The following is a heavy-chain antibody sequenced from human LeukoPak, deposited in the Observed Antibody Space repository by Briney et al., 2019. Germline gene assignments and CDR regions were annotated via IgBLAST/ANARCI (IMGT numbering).Heavy chain of an antibody. D-gene: IGHD5-24*01. CDR1: EFSFETYW. V-gene: IGHV3-7*01. J-gene: IGHJ6*03. CDR2: INEDGSEK. CDR3: ARGETMDV. Sequence: GGSLRLSCVALEFSFETYWMSWVRQAPGKGLEWVANINEDGSEKHYVGSVRGRFTISRDNADNSLHLQMNSLRPEDMAVYYCARGETMDVWGKGTMVTVSS.